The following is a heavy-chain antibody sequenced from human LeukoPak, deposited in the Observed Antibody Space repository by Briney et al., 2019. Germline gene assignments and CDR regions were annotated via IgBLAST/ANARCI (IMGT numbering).Heavy chain of an antibody. V-gene: IGHV3-30*04. CDR3: ARVDDLDASDI. Sequence: GGSLRLSCLTSGFTFSNHAMHWVRQGPGKGLEWVAVISDDGSTKFYADSVKGRFTISRDNSKNTLFLQINSLRPEDTAVYYCARVDDLDASDIWGQGTLVTVSS. CDR2: ISDDGSTK. D-gene: IGHD2-2*03. CDR1: GFTFSNHA. J-gene: IGHJ3*02.